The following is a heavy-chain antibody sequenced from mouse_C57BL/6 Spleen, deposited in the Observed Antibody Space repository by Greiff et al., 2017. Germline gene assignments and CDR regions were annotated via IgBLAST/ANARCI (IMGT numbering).Heavy chain of an antibody. J-gene: IGHJ2*01. CDR3: ARREDLLWSFDY. Sequence: QVQLKESGPGILQSSQTLSLTCSFSGFSLSTSGMGVSWIRQPSGKGLEWLAHIYWDDDKRYNPSLKSRLTISKDTSRNQVFLKITSVDTADTATYYCARREDLLWSFDYWGQGTTLTVSS. CDR1: GFSLSTSGMG. CDR2: IYWDDDK. V-gene: IGHV8-12*01. D-gene: IGHD2-1*01.